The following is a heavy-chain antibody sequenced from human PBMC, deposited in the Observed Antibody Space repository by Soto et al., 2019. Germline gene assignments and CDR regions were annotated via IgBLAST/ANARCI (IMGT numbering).Heavy chain of an antibody. CDR3: ARVGVGDFWSGYYRYGMDV. D-gene: IGHD3-3*01. V-gene: IGHV1-69*05. J-gene: IGHJ6*02. CDR2: IIPIFGTA. CDR1: GGTFSSYA. Sequence: SVKVSCKASGGTFSSYAISWVRQAPGQGLEWMGGIIPIFGTANYAQKFQGRVTMTRNTSISTAYMELSSLRSEDTAVYYCARVGVGDFWSGYYRYGMDVWGQGTTVTVSS.